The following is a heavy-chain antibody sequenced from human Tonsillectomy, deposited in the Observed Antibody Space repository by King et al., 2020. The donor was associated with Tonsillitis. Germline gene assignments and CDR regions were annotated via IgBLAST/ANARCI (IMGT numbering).Heavy chain of an antibody. D-gene: IGHD3-22*01. CDR2: ISYDGSDK. J-gene: IGHJ4*02. Sequence: VQLVESGGGVVQPGRSLRLSCAASRFTFSSYGMHWVRQAPGKWLEWVAVISYDGSDKYYADSVKGRFTISRDNSKNSLYLQMHSLRPEDTAVYYCARDQSPGDSSGYLNYWGQGTLVTVSS. CDR1: RFTFSSYG. V-gene: IGHV3-30-3*01. CDR3: ARDQSPGDSSGYLNY.